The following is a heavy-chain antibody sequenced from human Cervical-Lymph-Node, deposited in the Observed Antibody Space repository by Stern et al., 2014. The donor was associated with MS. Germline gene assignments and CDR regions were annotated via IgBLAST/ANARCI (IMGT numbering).Heavy chain of an antibody. Sequence: VQLVESGGGLVQPGRSLRLSCAASGFTFDDYAMHWVRQAPGKGLEWVSGISWNSGSIGYADSVKGRFTISRDNAKNSLYLQMNSLRAEDTALYYCAKEFTCADRWSGSYYNVHCSGGFDYWGQGTLVTVSS. CDR3: AKEFTCADRWSGSYYNVHCSGGFDY. D-gene: IGHD1-26*01. V-gene: IGHV3-9*01. CDR2: ISWNSGSI. CDR1: GFTFDDYA. J-gene: IGHJ4*02.